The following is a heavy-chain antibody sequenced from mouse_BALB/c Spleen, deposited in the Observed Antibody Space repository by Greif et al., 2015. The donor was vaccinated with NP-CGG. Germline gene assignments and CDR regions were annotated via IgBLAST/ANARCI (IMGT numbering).Heavy chain of an antibody. CDR2: ISYSGST. CDR3: ARSPYGNYAMDY. CDR1: GDSITSVY. Sequence: VQLQQSGPSLVKPSQTLSLTCSVTGDSITSVYWNWIRKFPGNKLEYMGYISYSGSTYYNPSLKSRISITRDTSKNQYYLQLNSVTTEDTATYYCARSPYGNYAMDYWGQGTSVTVSS. D-gene: IGHD2-1*01. J-gene: IGHJ4*01. V-gene: IGHV3-8*02.